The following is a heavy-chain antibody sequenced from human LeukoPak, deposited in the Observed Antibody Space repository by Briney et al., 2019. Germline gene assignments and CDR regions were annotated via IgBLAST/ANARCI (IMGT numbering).Heavy chain of an antibody. CDR3: ASLYSSSPNYFDY. J-gene: IGHJ4*02. D-gene: IGHD6-6*01. CDR2: ISGSGGST. Sequence: GGSLRLSCVASGFTFSTYGMSWVRQAPGKGLEWVSAISGSGGSTYYADSVKGRFTISRDNSKNTLYLQMNSLRAEDTAVYYCASLYSSSPNYFDYWGQGTLVTVSS. V-gene: IGHV3-23*01. CDR1: GFTFSTYG.